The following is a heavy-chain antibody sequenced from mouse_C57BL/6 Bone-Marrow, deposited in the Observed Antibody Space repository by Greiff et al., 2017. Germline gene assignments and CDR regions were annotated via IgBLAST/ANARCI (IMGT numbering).Heavy chain of an antibody. J-gene: IGHJ4*01. D-gene: IGHD1-1*02. CDR1: GYSFTGYY. CDR3: AREGGGTWHGLSMDY. Sequence: EVQLQQSGPELVKPGASVKISCKASGYSFTGYYMNWVKQSPEKSLEWIGEINPSTGGTTYNQKFKAKATLTVAKSSSTAYMQLKSLTSEDSAVYTGAREGGGTWHGLSMDYWGQGTSVTVSS. CDR2: INPSTGGT. V-gene: IGHV1-42*01.